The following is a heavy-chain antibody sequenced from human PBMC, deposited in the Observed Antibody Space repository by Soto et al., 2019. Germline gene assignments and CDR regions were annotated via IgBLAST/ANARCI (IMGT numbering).Heavy chain of an antibody. D-gene: IGHD3-10*01. CDR2: IHHSGST. CDR1: GGSISSGGYY. CDR3: VRGVLS. J-gene: IGHJ1*01. Sequence: QVQLQESGPGLVKASQTLSLTCNVSGGSISSGGYYWTWIRQHPGKGLEWIGNIHHSGSTFYNPTLKIRVSISVDTSKNQFSLKLSSVTAAATAVYFCVRGVLSWGQGTLVTVSS. V-gene: IGHV4-31*03.